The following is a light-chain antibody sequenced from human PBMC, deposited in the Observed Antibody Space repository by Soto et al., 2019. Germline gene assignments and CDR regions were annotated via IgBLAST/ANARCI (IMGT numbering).Light chain of an antibody. CDR1: QSVSNN. CDR3: QQYDTRPPFT. J-gene: IGKJ3*01. V-gene: IGKV3-15*01. CDR2: GAS. Sequence: EVAMTQSPATLSVSPGERAILSCRTSQSVSNNLAWYQQKPGLAPRLLIYGASTRATGIPARFSGSGSGTEFTLTISSLQSEDFAVYYCQQYDTRPPFTFGPGTRVDIK.